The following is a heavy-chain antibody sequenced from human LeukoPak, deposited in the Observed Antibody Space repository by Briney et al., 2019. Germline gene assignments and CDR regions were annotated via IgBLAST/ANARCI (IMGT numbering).Heavy chain of an antibody. J-gene: IGHJ4*02. V-gene: IGHV1-18*01. CDR1: GYTFTSYG. D-gene: IGHD3-3*01. CDR2: ISAYNGNT. Sequence: ASVKVSCKASGYTFTSYGISWVRQAPGQGLEWMGWISAYNGNTNYAQKFQGRVTMTRDTSISTAYMELSRLRSDDTAVYYCARDSDFWSGYYAPDYWGQGTLVTVSS. CDR3: ARDSDFWSGYYAPDY.